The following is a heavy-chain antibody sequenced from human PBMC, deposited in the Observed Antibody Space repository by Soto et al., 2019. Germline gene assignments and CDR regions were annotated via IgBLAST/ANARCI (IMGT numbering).Heavy chain of an antibody. CDR1: GGSIDSGDYY. V-gene: IGHV4-30-4*01. D-gene: IGHD3-22*01. Sequence: SAETLSLTCTVSGGSIDSGDYYWSWIRQPPGKGLEWIGYIYYSGSTYYNPSLKIPVTISVDTSKNQCSLKLTSVTAADTSVYYCARGYYESIDYSVGIPIFDYWGQGSLVTVSS. J-gene: IGHJ4*02. CDR2: IYYSGST. CDR3: ARGYYESIDYSVGIPIFDY.